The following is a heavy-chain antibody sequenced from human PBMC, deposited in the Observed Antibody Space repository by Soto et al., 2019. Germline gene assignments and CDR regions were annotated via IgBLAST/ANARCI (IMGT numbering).Heavy chain of an antibody. J-gene: IGHJ4*02. CDR1: GFTFSSYA. CDR2: ISGSGGST. Sequence: GGSLRLSCAASGFTFSSYAMSWVRQAPGKGLEWVSAISGSGGSTYYADSVKGRFTISRDNSKNTLYLQMNSLRAEDTAVYYCANGEGQLVLFDYWGQGTLVTVSS. V-gene: IGHV3-23*01. D-gene: IGHD6-13*01. CDR3: ANGEGQLVLFDY.